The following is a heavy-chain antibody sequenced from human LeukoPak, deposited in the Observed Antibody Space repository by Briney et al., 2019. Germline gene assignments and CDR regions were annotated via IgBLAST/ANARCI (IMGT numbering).Heavy chain of an antibody. CDR1: GFTFSSYG. Sequence: PGGSLRLSCAASGFTFSSYGMNWVRQAPGKGLEWVSSISSSTSYMYYADSVKGRFTISRDNAKNSLYLQMNSLRAEDTAVYYCARDIVATTSPYYFDYWGQGTLVTVSS. CDR3: ARDIVATTSPYYFDY. J-gene: IGHJ4*02. CDR2: ISSSTSYM. D-gene: IGHD5-12*01. V-gene: IGHV3-21*01.